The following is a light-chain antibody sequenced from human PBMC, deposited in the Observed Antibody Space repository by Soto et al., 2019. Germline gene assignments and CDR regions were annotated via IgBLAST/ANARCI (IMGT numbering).Light chain of an antibody. J-gene: IGLJ3*02. Sequence: SYELTQPPSLSVAPGQTATISCGGNYIGRKSVHWYQQKAGQAPVLVVFDDSDRPSGIPERFSGSNSADTATLTISRVEAGDEADYYCHVWDTSSVVFGGGTKLTVL. CDR3: HVWDTSSVV. V-gene: IGLV3-21*02. CDR1: YIGRKS. CDR2: DDS.